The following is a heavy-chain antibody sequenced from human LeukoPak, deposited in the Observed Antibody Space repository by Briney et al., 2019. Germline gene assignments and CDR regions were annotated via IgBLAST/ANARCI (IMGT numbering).Heavy chain of an antibody. Sequence: QAGGSLRLSCAASGFTFSSYGMHWVRQAPGKGLEWVAVISYDGSNKYYADSVKGRFTISRDNSKNTLYLQMNSLRAEDTAVYYCARRGGPVTDDAFDIWGQGTMVTVSS. CDR3: ARRGGPVTDDAFDI. D-gene: IGHD2-21*02. CDR1: GFTFSSYG. J-gene: IGHJ3*02. CDR2: ISYDGSNK. V-gene: IGHV3-30*03.